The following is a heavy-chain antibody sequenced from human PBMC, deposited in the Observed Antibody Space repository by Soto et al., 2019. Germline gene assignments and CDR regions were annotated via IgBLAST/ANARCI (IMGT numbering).Heavy chain of an antibody. CDR3: AKCIVAICNDNSCYYGMDV. CDR2: ISYDGSNK. J-gene: IGHJ6*02. V-gene: IGHV3-30*18. Sequence: GGSLRLSCAASGFTFSSYGMHWVRQAPGKGLEWVAVISYDGSNKYYADSVKGRFTISRDNSKNTVYLQINSLRDEDTAVYHCAKCIVAICNDNSCYYGMDVWGQGTTVTVSS. CDR1: GFTFSSYG. D-gene: IGHD1-26*01.